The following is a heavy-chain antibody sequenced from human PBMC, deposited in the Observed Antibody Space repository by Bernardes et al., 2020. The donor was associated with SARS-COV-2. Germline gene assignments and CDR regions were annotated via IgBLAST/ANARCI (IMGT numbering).Heavy chain of an antibody. CDR3: ARVMVRGVIKGAYGMDV. Sequence: SETLSLTCAVYGGSFSGYYWSWIRQPPGKGLEWIGEINHSGSTNYNPSLKSRVTISVDTSKNQFSLKLSSVTAADTAVYYCARVMVRGVIKGAYGMDVWGQGTTVTVSS. V-gene: IGHV4-34*01. J-gene: IGHJ6*02. CDR2: INHSGST. CDR1: GGSFSGYY. D-gene: IGHD3-10*01.